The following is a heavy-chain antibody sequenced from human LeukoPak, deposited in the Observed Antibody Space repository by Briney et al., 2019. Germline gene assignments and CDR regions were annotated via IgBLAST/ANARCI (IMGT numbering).Heavy chain of an antibody. CDR1: GFKFDDYT. J-gene: IGHJ1*01. Sequence: PGGSLRLSCAASGFKFDDYTMQWVRQAPGKGLEYLALITWDGDSTFYADSARGRFTISRDNSKNTLDLEMDSLRTEDTAVYYCAKEPTSYSSGWYFHDWGQGTLVIVSS. D-gene: IGHD6-25*01. CDR2: ITWDGDST. CDR3: AKEPTSYSSGWYFHD. V-gene: IGHV3-43*01.